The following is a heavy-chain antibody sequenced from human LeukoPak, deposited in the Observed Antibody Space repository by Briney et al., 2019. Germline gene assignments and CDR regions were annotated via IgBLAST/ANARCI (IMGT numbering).Heavy chain of an antibody. V-gene: IGHV4-34*01. J-gene: IGHJ4*02. Sequence: SETLSLTCAVYGGSFSGYYWSWIRQPPGKGLEWIGEINHSGSTNYNPSLKSRVTISVDTSKNQFSLKLSSVTAADTAVYYCASKGFDYWGQGTLVTVSS. CDR1: GGSFSGYY. CDR3: ASKGFDY. CDR2: INHSGST.